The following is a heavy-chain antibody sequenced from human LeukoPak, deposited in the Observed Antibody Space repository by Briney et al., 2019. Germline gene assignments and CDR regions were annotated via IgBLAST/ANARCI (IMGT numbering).Heavy chain of an antibody. V-gene: IGHV4-59*02. CDR3: ARYHSSGMDV. CDR1: GGSVSGYY. Sequence: PSETLSLTCTVSGGSVSGYYWSWMRQPPGKGLEWIGYISYSARSNYNASLKSRATMSVDTSKNQVSLKLTSVTAADTAVYYCARYHSSGMDVWGQGTTVTVSS. J-gene: IGHJ6*02. D-gene: IGHD6-19*01. CDR2: ISYSARS.